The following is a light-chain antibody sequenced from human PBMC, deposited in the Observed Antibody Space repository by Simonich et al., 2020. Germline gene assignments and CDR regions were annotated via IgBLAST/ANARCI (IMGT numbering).Light chain of an antibody. Sequence: QSALTQPASVSGSPGQSITISCTGTSGDVGGYNFVSWYQQHPGKTPKLMIYYVHKRPSGVSKRFSGSKSGNTASLTISGLQAEDEADYYCSSYTSSSTFVFGGGTKLTVL. V-gene: IGLV2-14*01. CDR2: YVH. J-gene: IGLJ2*01. CDR3: SSYTSSSTFV. CDR1: SGDVGGYNF.